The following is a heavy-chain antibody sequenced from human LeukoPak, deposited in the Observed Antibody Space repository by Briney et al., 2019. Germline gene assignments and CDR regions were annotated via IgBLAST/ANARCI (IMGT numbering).Heavy chain of an antibody. V-gene: IGHV3-64*04. Sequence: PGGSLRLSCSVSGFTFSRYAMHWVRQTPGKGLEHVSGISSNGGSTYYADSVKGRFTISRDNSKNTLYLQMNSLRAEDTAVYYCAKGKQQLPRFRFDYWGQGTLVTVSS. J-gene: IGHJ4*02. CDR3: AKGKQQLPRFRFDY. CDR1: GFTFSRYA. CDR2: ISSNGGST. D-gene: IGHD6-13*01.